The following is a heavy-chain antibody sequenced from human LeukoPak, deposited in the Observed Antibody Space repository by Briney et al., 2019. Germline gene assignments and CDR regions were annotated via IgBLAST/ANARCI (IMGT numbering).Heavy chain of an antibody. CDR1: GFTFSNYA. Sequence: GGSLRLSCSASGFTFSNYAMHWVRQAPGKGLEYVSTISSNGGATSYADSVKGRFTISRDNSKNTLYLQMSSLRPEDTAVYYCVKDPGYSSSWHFDYWGQGTLVTVSS. J-gene: IGHJ4*02. CDR2: ISSNGGAT. CDR3: VKDPGYSSSWHFDY. V-gene: IGHV3-64D*06. D-gene: IGHD6-13*01.